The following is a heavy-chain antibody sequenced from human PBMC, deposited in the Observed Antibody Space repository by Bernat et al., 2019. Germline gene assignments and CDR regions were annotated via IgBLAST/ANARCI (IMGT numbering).Heavy chain of an antibody. V-gene: IGHV1-2*04. CDR1: GYTFTGYY. Sequence: QVQLVQSGAEVKKPGASVKVSCKASGYTFTGYYMHWVRQAPGQGLEWMGWINPNSGGTNYAQKVQGWVTMTRETSISPAYMELSRLRADDTAVYYCARDKGFGEFSRGATLDYWGQGTLVTVSS. J-gene: IGHJ4*02. CDR3: ARDKGFGEFSRGATLDY. D-gene: IGHD3-10*01. CDR2: INPNSGGT.